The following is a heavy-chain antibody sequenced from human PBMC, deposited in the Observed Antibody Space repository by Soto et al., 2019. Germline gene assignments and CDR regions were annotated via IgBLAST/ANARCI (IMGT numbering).Heavy chain of an antibody. V-gene: IGHV3-23*01. CDR1: GFTFSSYA. D-gene: IGHD6-13*01. CDR3: AKDGGYSSSWGLASMDV. CDR2: ISGSGGST. Sequence: EVQLLESGGGLVQPGGSLRLSCAASGFTFSSYAMSWVRQAPGKGLEWVSAISGSGGSTYYADSVKGRFTISRDNSKNTLYLQMNSLRAEDTAVYYCAKDGGYSSSWGLASMDVWGQGTTVTVSS. J-gene: IGHJ6*02.